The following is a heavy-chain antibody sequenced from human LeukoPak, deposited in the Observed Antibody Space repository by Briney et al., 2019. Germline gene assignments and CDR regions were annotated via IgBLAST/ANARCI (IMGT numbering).Heavy chain of an antibody. CDR2: IWYDGSNK. CDR1: GFTFSSYG. D-gene: IGHD3-22*01. J-gene: IGHJ4*02. V-gene: IGHV3-33*01. Sequence: GGSLRLSCAASGFTFSSYGMHWVRQAPGKGLEWVAVIWYDGSNKYYADSVKGRFTISRDNSKNTLYLQMNSLRAEDTAVYYCARGLTYYYDSSGYHPYYFDYWGRGTLVTVSS. CDR3: ARGLTYYYDSSGYHPYYFDY.